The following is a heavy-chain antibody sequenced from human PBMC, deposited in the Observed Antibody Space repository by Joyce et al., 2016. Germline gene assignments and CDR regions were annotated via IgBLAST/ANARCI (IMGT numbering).Heavy chain of an antibody. CDR3: AKGTLGSCSGTTCYPLDS. V-gene: IGHV3-23*01. J-gene: IGHJ4*02. Sequence: EVQLLESGGGWVQPGGSLRLSCADSGFTFISYAMSGVRQAPGKGLEWVSAISGSDDGTYHADSVRGRFTISRDNSKNTLYLQMNSLTAEDTAIYYCAKGTLGSCSGTTCYPLDSWGQGTLVTVSS. CDR1: GFTFISYA. CDR2: ISGSDDGT. D-gene: IGHD2-15*01.